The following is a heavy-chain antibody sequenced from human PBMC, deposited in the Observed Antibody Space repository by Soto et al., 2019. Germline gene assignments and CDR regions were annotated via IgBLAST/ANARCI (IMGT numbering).Heavy chain of an antibody. CDR2: IYYSGST. CDR1: GGSISSGGYY. D-gene: IGHD2-2*01. J-gene: IGHJ6*02. CDR3: ARDQKGNVVPAAMAGDYGMDV. Sequence: QVQLQESGPGLVKPSQTLSLTCTVSGGSISSGGYYWSWIRQHPGKGLEWIGYIYYSGSTYYNPSLKSRVTISVDTSKNQFSLKLSSVTAADTAVYYCARDQKGNVVPAAMAGDYGMDVWGQGTTVTVSS. V-gene: IGHV4-31*03.